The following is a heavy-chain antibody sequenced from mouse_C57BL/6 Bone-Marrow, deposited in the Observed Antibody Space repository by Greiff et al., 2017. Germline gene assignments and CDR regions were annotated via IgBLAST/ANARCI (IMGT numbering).Heavy chain of an antibody. J-gene: IGHJ3*01. CDR1: GFSLRTFGMG. V-gene: IGHV8-8*01. CDR2: IWWDDDK. CDR3: ARIAGLRRFAY. Sequence: QVTLKVSGPGILQPSQTLSLTCSFSGFSLRTFGMGVGWIRQPSGKGLEWLAHIWWDDDKYYNPALKSRLTISKGTSKNQVFLKNANVDTADTATYYCARIAGLRRFAYWGQGTLVTVSA. D-gene: IGHD2-2*01.